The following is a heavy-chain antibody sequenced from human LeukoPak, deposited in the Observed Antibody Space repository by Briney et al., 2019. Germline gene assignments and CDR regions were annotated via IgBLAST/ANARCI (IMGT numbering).Heavy chain of an antibody. CDR1: GFTISSNY. CDR3: ARKGGWLVSGYFFDY. CDR2: IYSGGST. Sequence: AGSLTLSCAASGFTISSNYMSWVRQAPGKGLEWVSVIYSGGSTYYPHSVKGRFTMSRDNSKNKLYLQMNSLSAADTAVYYCARKGGWLVSGYFFDYWGQGTLVTVSS. J-gene: IGHJ4*02. V-gene: IGHV3-66*01. D-gene: IGHD6-19*01.